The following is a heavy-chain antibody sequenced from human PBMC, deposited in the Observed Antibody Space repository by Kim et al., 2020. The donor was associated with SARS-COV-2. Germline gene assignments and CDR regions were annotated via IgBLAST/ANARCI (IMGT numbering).Heavy chain of an antibody. CDR2: ISSSGSTI. CDR3: ARVAVVPAAIWSYYYYMDV. CDR1: GFTFSDYY. V-gene: IGHV3-11*01. Sequence: GGSLRLSCAASGFTFSDYYMSWIRQAPGKGLEWVSYISSSGSTIYYADSVKGRFTISRDNAKNSLYLQMNSLSAEDTAVYYCARVAVVPAAIWSYYYYMDVWGKGTTVTVSS. D-gene: IGHD2-2*02. J-gene: IGHJ6*03.